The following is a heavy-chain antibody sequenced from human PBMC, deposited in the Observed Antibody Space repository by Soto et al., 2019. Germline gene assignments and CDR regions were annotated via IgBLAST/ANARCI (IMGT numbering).Heavy chain of an antibody. J-gene: IGHJ3*01. Sequence: QVQLVQSGAEVKKPGASVKVSCKASGYTFTSYAMHWVRQAPGQRLEWMGWINAGNGNTKYSQKFQGRVTITRDTSASTAYMELSSLRSEDTAVYYCAKRQTAGGWYADDAFDFWGQGTMVTVSS. D-gene: IGHD6-19*01. CDR2: INAGNGNT. CDR1: GYTFTSYA. CDR3: AKRQTAGGWYADDAFDF. V-gene: IGHV1-3*01.